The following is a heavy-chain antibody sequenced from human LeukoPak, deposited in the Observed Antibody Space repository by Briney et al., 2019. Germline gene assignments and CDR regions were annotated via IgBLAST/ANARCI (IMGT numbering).Heavy chain of an antibody. J-gene: IGHJ4*02. CDR3: AKAASGSYLYYFDY. Sequence: GGSLRLSCAASGLTFSSYAMNWVRQAPGKGLGWVSTISYSGGSTYYADSVKGRFTISRDNSENTLYLQLNSLRAEDTAVYYCAKAASGSYLYYFDYWGQGTLVTVSS. D-gene: IGHD1-26*01. CDR1: GLTFSSYA. CDR2: ISYSGGST. V-gene: IGHV3-23*01.